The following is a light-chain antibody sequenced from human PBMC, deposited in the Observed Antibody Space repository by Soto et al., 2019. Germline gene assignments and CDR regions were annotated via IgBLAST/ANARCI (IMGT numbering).Light chain of an antibody. V-gene: IGKV4-1*01. Sequence: DIVMTQSPDSLAVSLGERATINCKSSQSVLYSSNNKNYLAWYRQKPGQPPKLLIYWASIRESGVPDRISGSAFVTDFTLTISSAQAKAVAFYYCQQYYSTPPYTFGQGTKLEIK. CDR2: WAS. CDR3: QQYYSTPPYT. J-gene: IGKJ2*01. CDR1: QSVLYSSNNKNY.